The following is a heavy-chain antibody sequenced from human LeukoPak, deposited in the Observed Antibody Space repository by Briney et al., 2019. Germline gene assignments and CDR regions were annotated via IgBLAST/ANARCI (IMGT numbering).Heavy chain of an antibody. J-gene: IGHJ4*02. CDR2: ISSSSYI. CDR3: ARSKPAGNRR. Sequence: GGSLRLSCAASGFTFSSYSMNWVRQAPGKGLEWVSSISSSSYIYYADSVKGRFTISRDNAKNSLYLQMNRLRAEDTAVYYCARSKPAGNRRWGQGTLVTVSS. D-gene: IGHD6-13*01. CDR1: GFTFSSYS. V-gene: IGHV3-21*01.